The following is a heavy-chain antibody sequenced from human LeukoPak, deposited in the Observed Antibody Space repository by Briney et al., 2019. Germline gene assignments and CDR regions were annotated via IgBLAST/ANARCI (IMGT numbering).Heavy chain of an antibody. J-gene: IGHJ4*02. CDR2: IYSGGST. D-gene: IGHD5-18*01. Sequence: GGSLRLSCAASGFTVSSNYMSWVRQAPGKGLEWVSVIYSGGSTYYADSVKGRFTISRDNSKNTLYLQMNSLRAEDTAVYYCARDSSGYSYGYLDYWGQGTLVTVSS. CDR1: GFTVSSNY. CDR3: ARDSSGYSYGYLDY. V-gene: IGHV3-53*01.